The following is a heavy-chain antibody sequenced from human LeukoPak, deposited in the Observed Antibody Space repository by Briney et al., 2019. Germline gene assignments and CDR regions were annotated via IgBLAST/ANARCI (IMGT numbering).Heavy chain of an antibody. CDR2: IIPIFGTA. J-gene: IGHJ4*02. CDR1: GGTFSSYA. CDR3: ARGEVGARNYFDY. Sequence: ASVKVSCKASGGTFSSYAISWVRQAPGQGLEWMGGIIPIFGTANYAQKSQGRVTITADESTSTAYMELSSLRSEDTAVYYCARGEVGARNYFDYWGQGTLVTVSS. D-gene: IGHD1-26*01. V-gene: IGHV1-69*13.